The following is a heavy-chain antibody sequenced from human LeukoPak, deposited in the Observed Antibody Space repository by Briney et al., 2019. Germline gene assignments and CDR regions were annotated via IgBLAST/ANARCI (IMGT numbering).Heavy chain of an antibody. Sequence: PGGSLRLSCAASGFTFSSYSMNWVRQAPGKGLEWVSSISSSSRYIYYADSVKGRFTISRDNAKKSLYLQMNSLRAEDSAVYYCARDRLHYGEYEKTFDYWGQGTLVTVSS. CDR2: ISSSSRYI. CDR3: ARDRLHYGEYEKTFDY. J-gene: IGHJ4*02. CDR1: GFTFSSYS. V-gene: IGHV3-21*01. D-gene: IGHD4-17*01.